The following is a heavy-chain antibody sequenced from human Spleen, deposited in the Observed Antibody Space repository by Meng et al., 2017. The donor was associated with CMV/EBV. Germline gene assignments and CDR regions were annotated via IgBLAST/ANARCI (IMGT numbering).Heavy chain of an antibody. CDR2: ISSSSSYI. CDR3: ARDRGYSYDY. D-gene: IGHD5-18*01. CDR1: GFTFSSYS. Sequence: EVQLVESGGXXXXXGXCLXLSCAASGFTFSSYSMNWVRQAPGKGLEWVSSISSSSSYIYYADSVKGRFTISRDNAKNSLYLQMNSLRAEDTAVYYCARDRGYSYDYWGQGTLVTVSS. J-gene: IGHJ4*02. V-gene: IGHV3-21*01.